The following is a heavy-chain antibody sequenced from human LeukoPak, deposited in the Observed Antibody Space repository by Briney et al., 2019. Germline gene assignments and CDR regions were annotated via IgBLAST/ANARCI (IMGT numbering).Heavy chain of an antibody. CDR3: ARGIIGYYFDY. Sequence: GASVKVSCKTSGYTFTIYGISWVRRAPGQGLEWMGLISAYGNTNYAQNLQGRVTMTTDTSTGTAYMELRSLRSDDTAVYYCARGIIGYYFDYWGQGTLVTVSS. CDR2: ISAYGNT. D-gene: IGHD2-15*01. CDR1: GYTFTIYG. J-gene: IGHJ4*02. V-gene: IGHV1-18*01.